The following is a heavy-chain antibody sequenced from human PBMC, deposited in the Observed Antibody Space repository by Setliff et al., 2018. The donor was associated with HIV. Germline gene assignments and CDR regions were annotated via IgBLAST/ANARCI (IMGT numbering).Heavy chain of an antibody. D-gene: IGHD2-2*01. CDR3: ARGLSSTASPYFYYYYMDV. CDR2: IYYSGTT. V-gene: IGHV4-39*01. J-gene: IGHJ6*03. CDR1: GCSIISSSYY. Sequence: SETLSLTCTVSGCSIISSSYYWGWIRQPPGKGLEWIGIIYYSGTTYYNPSLKSRVTISVDTSKNQFSLKLSSVTAADTAVYYCARGLSSTASPYFYYYYMDVWGKGTTVTVSS.